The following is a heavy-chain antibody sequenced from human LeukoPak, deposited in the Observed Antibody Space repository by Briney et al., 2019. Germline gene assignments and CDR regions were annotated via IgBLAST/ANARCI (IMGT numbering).Heavy chain of an antibody. CDR1: GFTFSVYY. V-gene: IGHV3-11*01. D-gene: IGHD6-19*01. J-gene: IGHJ4*02. CDR2: ISSSGSTI. Sequence: GGFLRLSCAASGFTFSVYYMSWIRQAPGKGLEWVSYISSSGSTIYYADSVKGRFTISRDNAKNSLYLQMNSLRAEDTAVYYCARDHLSGDFDYWGQGTLVTVSS. CDR3: ARDHLSGDFDY.